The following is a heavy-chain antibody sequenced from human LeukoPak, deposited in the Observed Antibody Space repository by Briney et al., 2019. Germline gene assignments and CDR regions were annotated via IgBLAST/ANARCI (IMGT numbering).Heavy chain of an antibody. Sequence: SETLSLTCTVSGGSISSSSYYWGWIRQPPGKGLEWIGSIYYSGSTYYNPSLKSRVTISVDTSKNQFSLKLSSVTAADTAVYYCARVHRLGWNAVQWYRGYYGMDVWGQGTTVTVSS. D-gene: IGHD1-26*01. J-gene: IGHJ6*02. V-gene: IGHV4-39*01. CDR1: GGSISSSSYY. CDR2: IYYSGST. CDR3: ARVHRLGWNAVQWYRGYYGMDV.